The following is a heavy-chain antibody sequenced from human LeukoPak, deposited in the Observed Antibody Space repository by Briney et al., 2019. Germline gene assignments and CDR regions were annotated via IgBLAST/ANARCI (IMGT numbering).Heavy chain of an antibody. CDR2: INPSGGST. V-gene: IGHV1-46*01. CDR3: ARDRVKYYYDSSGYLDY. CDR1: GYTFTSYY. J-gene: IGHJ4*02. Sequence: ASVKVSCKASGYTFTSYYMHWVRQAPGQGLEWMGIINPSGGSTSYAQKFQGRVTMTRDTSTSTVHMELSSLRSEDTAVYYCARDRVKYYYDSSGYLDYWGQGTLVTVSS. D-gene: IGHD3-22*01.